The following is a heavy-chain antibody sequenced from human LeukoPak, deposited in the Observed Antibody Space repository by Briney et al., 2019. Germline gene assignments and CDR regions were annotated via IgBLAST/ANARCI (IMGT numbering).Heavy chain of an antibody. D-gene: IGHD3-10*01. CDR3: ARDFGNSYYGLDV. V-gene: IGHV4-61*02. J-gene: IGHJ6*02. CDR2: IYISGST. Sequence: SETLSLTCTVSGASISSGSYYWSWIRQPAGKGLEWIGRIYISGSTNYNPSLKSRLTISVDTSKHQFSLKLSSVTAADTAVYYCARDFGNSYYGLDVWGQGTRVTVS. CDR1: GASISSGSYY.